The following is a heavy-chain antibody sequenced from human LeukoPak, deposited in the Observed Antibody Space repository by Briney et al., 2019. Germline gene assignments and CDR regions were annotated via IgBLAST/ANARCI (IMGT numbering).Heavy chain of an antibody. CDR3: AREMYSSGWLPFHY. J-gene: IGHJ4*02. D-gene: IGHD6-19*01. Sequence: SQTLSLTCAISGDGVSSNSAAWNWIRQSPSRGLEWLGRTYYRTKWYNDYAVSVKSRITINPDTSKNQFSLQLNSVTPEDTAVYYCAREMYSSGWLPFHYWGQGTLVTVSS. V-gene: IGHV6-1*01. CDR2: TYYRTKWYN. CDR1: GDGVSSNSAA.